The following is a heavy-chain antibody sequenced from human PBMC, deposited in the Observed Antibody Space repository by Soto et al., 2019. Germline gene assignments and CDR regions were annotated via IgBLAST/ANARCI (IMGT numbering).Heavy chain of an antibody. V-gene: IGHV1-69*02. J-gene: IGHJ4*02. CDR2: IIPILGIA. Sequence: ASVKVSCKASGGTFSSYTISWVRQAPGQGLEWMGRIIPILGIANYAQKFQGRVTITADKSTSTAYMELSSLRSEDTAVHYCACREEYSGSYYIMGFDYWGQGTLVTSPQ. CDR1: GGTFSSYT. CDR3: ACREEYSGSYYIMGFDY. D-gene: IGHD1-26*01.